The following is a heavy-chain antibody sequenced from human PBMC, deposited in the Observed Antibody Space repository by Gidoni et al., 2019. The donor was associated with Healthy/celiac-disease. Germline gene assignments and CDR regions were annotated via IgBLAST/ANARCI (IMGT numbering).Heavy chain of an antibody. D-gene: IGHD3-22*01. CDR1: GFTFSSYG. CDR2: ISYDGSNK. CDR3: AKDVSSGYSYFDY. V-gene: IGHV3-30*18. Sequence: QVQLVESGGGVVQPGRSLRLSCAASGFTFSSYGMHWVRQAPGKGLEWVAVISYDGSNKYYADSVKGRFTISRDNSKNTLYLQMNSLRAEDTAVYYCAKDVSSGYSYFDYWGQGTLVTVSS. J-gene: IGHJ4*02.